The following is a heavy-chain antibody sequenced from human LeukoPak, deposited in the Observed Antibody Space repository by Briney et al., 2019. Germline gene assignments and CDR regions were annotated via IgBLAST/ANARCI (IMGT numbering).Heavy chain of an antibody. CDR2: MNSDVSSR. D-gene: IGHD6-6*01. CDR3: ARDRALYSSSQRIDY. CDR1: GFTFSSYW. Sequence: PGGSLRLSCAASGFTFSSYWMHWVRQAPGKGLVWVSVSRMNSDVSSRSYADSVKGRFTISRDNAKNTLYLQMNSLRAEDTAVYYCARDRALYSSSQRIDYWGQGTLVTVSS. V-gene: IGHV3-74*01. J-gene: IGHJ4*02.